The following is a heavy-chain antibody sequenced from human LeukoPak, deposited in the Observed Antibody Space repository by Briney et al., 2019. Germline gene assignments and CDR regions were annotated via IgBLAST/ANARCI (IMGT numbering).Heavy chain of an antibody. V-gene: IGHV3-7*01. CDR1: GFTFSSYW. CDR3: ARDYGGSGTYDYYYYMDV. D-gene: IGHD3-10*01. CDR2: IKEDGSEK. J-gene: IGHJ6*03. Sequence: PGGSLRLSCAASGFTFSSYWMSWVRQAPGTGLEWVANIKEDGSEKYYADSVKGRFTISRDNAKNLPYLQMNSLRAEDTAVYYCARDYGGSGTYDYYYYMDVWGKGTTVTVSS.